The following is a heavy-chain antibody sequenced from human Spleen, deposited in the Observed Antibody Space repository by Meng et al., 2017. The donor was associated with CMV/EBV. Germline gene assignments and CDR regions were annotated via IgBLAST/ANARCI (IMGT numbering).Heavy chain of an antibody. V-gene: IGHV3-30-3*01. CDR2: ISYDGSNK. Sequence: GESLKISCAASGFTFNDYAMNWVRQAPGKGLEWVAVISYDGSNKYYADSVKGRFTISRDNSKNTLYLQMNSLRAEDTAVYYCARSSEVAGTGYYYYGMDVWGQGTTVTVSS. D-gene: IGHD6-19*01. J-gene: IGHJ6*02. CDR3: ARSSEVAGTGYYYYGMDV. CDR1: GFTFNDYA.